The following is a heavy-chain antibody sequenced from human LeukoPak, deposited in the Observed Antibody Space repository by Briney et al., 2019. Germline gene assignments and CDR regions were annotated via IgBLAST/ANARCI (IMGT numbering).Heavy chain of an antibody. Sequence: GGSLRLSCATSGFTFSSNGLHWVRQAPGKGLEWVAFIRYDGSNEYYADSVKGRFTISRDNSKNTLYLQMNSLRTEDTAVYYCAKTGYSGSAYGTWYFVYWGQGTLVSVSS. J-gene: IGHJ4*02. D-gene: IGHD5-12*01. CDR1: GFTFSSNG. V-gene: IGHV3-30*02. CDR3: AKTGYSGSAYGTWYFVY. CDR2: IRYDGSNE.